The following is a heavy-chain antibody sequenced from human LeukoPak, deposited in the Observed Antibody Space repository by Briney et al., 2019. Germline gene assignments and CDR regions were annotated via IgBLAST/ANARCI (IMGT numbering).Heavy chain of an antibody. V-gene: IGHV1-2*04. CDR1: GYTFTGYY. CDR2: INPNSGGT. D-gene: IGHD3-9*01. CDR3: ARERSPRYWYYDILTGSSPGYIPNSYGMDV. J-gene: IGHJ6*04. Sequence: ASVKVSCTASGYTFTGYYMHWVRQAPGQGLEWMGWINPNSGGTNYAQKFQGWVTMIRDTSISTAYMELSRLRSDDTAVYYCARERSPRYWYYDILTGSSPGYIPNSYGMDVWGKGTTVTVSS.